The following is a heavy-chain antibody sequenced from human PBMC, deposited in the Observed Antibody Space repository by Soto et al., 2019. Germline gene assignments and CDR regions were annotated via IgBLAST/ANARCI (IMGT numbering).Heavy chain of an antibody. V-gene: IGHV3-30*18. J-gene: IGHJ6*02. Sequence: PGGSLRLSCAASGFTFSSYGMHWVRQAPGKGLEWVAVISYDGSNKYYADSVKGRFTISRDNSKNTLYLQMNSLRAEDTAVYYCAKWSYRGSGELLYGYYYGMDVWGQGTTVTVSS. CDR1: GFTFSSYG. CDR3: AKWSYRGSGELLYGYYYGMDV. CDR2: ISYDGSNK. D-gene: IGHD3-10*01.